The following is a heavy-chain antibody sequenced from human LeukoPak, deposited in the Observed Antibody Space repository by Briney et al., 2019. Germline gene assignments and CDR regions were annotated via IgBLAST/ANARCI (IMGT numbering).Heavy chain of an antibody. J-gene: IGHJ4*02. V-gene: IGHV4-39*07. CDR3: ARSSGSYQNPFDY. Sequence: ASETLSLTCTVSGGSISSSSYYWGWIRQPPGKGLEWIGSIYYSGSTYYNPSLKSRVTISVDRSKNLFSVKLSSVTAADTAVYYCARSSGSYQNPFDYWGQGTLVTVSS. CDR1: GGSISSSSYY. D-gene: IGHD1-26*01. CDR2: IYYSGST.